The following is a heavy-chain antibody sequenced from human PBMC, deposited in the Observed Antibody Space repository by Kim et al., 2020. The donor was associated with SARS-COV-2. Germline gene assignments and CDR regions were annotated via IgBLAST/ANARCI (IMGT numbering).Heavy chain of an antibody. V-gene: IGHV4-34*01. D-gene: IGHD2-2*01. CDR2: INHSGRT. CDR1: GGSFSGYY. J-gene: IGHJ5*02. Sequence: SETLSLTCAVYGGSFSGYYWSWIRQPPGKGLEWIGEINHSGRTNYNPSLKSRVTISVDTSKNQFSLKLSSVTAADTAVYYCARGPLPRVGWFDPWGQGTLVTVSS. CDR3: ARGPLPRVGWFDP.